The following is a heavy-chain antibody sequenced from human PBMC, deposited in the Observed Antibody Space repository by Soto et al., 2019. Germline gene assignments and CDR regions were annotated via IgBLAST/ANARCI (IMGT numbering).Heavy chain of an antibody. J-gene: IGHJ4*02. CDR1: GYTCTGYY. CDR2: INPNSGGT. CDR3: ARVRNYYGSVLDY. V-gene: IGHV1-2*02. Sequence: ASLKVSCKASGYTCTGYYMHWVRQAPGQGLEWMGWINPNSGGTNYAQKFQGRVTMTRDTSISTAYMELSRLRSDDTAVYYCARVRNYYGSVLDYWGQGTLVTVSS. D-gene: IGHD3-10*01.